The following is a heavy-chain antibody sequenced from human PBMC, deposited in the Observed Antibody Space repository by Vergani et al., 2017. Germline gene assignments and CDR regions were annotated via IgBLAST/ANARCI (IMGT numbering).Heavy chain of an antibody. CDR2: ISYDGSNK. D-gene: IGHD3-16*01. V-gene: IGHV3-30-3*01. J-gene: IGHJ6*03. CDR3: ARDHLRTLTKRAAKGGSFYYYYMDV. CDR1: GFTFSSYA. Sequence: VQLVESGGGVVQPGRSLRLSCAASGFTFSSYAMHWVRQAPGKGLEWVAVISYDGSNKYYADSVKGRFTISRDNSKNTLYLQLNSLRAEDTAVYYCARDHLRTLTKRAAKGGSFYYYYMDVWGKGTTVTVSS.